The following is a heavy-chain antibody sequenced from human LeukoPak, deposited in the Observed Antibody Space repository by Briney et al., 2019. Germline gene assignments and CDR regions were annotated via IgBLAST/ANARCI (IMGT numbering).Heavy chain of an antibody. CDR1: GFTFSSYW. Sequence: PGGSLRLSCAASGFTFSSYWMSWVRQAPGKGLEWVANIKQDGSEKYYVDSVKGRFTISRDNAKNSLYLQMNSLRAEDTAVYYCGRGPGYSSVDYWGQGTLVTVSS. V-gene: IGHV3-7*01. CDR2: IKQDGSEK. J-gene: IGHJ4*02. D-gene: IGHD5-18*01. CDR3: GRGPGYSSVDY.